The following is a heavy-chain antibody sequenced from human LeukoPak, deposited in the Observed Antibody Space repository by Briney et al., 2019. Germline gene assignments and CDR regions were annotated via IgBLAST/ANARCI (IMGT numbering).Heavy chain of an antibody. J-gene: IGHJ4*02. Sequence: SEALSLTCTVSGGSIGNFFWSWLRQSPGEGLEWIGFIYENGRTSYNPSLKSRVTISVDMSKNQFSLRLTSMTAADTAVYYCARDWELGHWGRGILVTVTS. CDR3: ARDWELGH. CDR1: GGSIGNFF. CDR2: IYENGRT. D-gene: IGHD1-26*01. V-gene: IGHV4-59*01.